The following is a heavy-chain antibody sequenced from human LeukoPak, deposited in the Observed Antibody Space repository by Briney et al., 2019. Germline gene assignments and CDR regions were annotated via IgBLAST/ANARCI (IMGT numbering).Heavy chain of an antibody. D-gene: IGHD2-8*01. CDR1: GGSISTYY. J-gene: IGHJ4*02. CDR2: TYYSGST. V-gene: IGHV4-59*01. Sequence: SETLSLTCTVSGGSISTYYWSWVRQPPGKGLEWIGNTYYSGSTNYSPSLQSRVTMSVDTSKNQFSLRMNSVTAADTAVYYCARSGTKTNGFDHWGQGTLVTVSS. CDR3: ARSGTKTNGFDH.